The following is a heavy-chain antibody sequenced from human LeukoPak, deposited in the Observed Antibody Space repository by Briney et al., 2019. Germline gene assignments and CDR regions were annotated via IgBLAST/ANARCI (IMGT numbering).Heavy chain of an antibody. CDR1: GDSVSSNSAA. CDR2: TYYRSKWSS. CDR3: ARSRGAIVDY. J-gene: IGHJ4*02. Sequence: SQTLSLTCAISGDSVSSNSAAWNWIRRSPSRGLEWLGRTYYRSKWSSDYAVSVKSRININPDTSENQFSLQLNSVTPEDTAVYYCARSRGAIVDYWGQGTLVTVSS. V-gene: IGHV6-1*01.